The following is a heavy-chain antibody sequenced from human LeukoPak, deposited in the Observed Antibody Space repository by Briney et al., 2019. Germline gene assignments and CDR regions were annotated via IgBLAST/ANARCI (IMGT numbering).Heavy chain of an antibody. CDR1: GGSISSYY. CDR3: ARLLVVRGVSRVGWFDP. J-gene: IGHJ5*02. Sequence: PSETLSLTCTVSGGSISSYYWSWIRQPAGKGLEWIGRIYTSGSTNYSPSLKSRVTMSVDTSKNQFSLKLSSVTATDTAVYYCARLLVVRGVSRVGWFDPWGQGTLVTVSS. D-gene: IGHD3-10*01. CDR2: IYTSGST. V-gene: IGHV4-4*07.